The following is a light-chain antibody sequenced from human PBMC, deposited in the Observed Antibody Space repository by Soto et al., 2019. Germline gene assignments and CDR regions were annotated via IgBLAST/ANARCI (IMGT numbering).Light chain of an antibody. Sequence: QMTQSPTSLSASVGEGVTITCRASQGIGNYLNWYHHRPGKAPKLLVSAATSFQPDTPSRFSGSGFGTEFSLTITSLQPEDSGTYYCQQSFGRYRTFGPGTKVDIK. CDR1: QGIGNY. J-gene: IGKJ2*01. V-gene: IGKV1-39*01. CDR2: AAT. CDR3: QQSFGRYRT.